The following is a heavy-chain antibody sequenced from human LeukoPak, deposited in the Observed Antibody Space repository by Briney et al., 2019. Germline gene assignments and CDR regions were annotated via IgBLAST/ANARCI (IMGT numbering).Heavy chain of an antibody. CDR2: IIGDGGTT. D-gene: IGHD4-17*01. CDR3: AKRGTTVTTGDY. J-gene: IGHJ4*02. CDR1: GFTLDDYA. Sequence: PGGSLRLSCAACGFTLDDYAMHWVRHAPGKGGEWVSLIIGDGGTTYYAVSLNGRFTISRANIKNSLYLRMNSLITEDTALYYCAKRGTTVTTGDYWGQGTLVTVSS. V-gene: IGHV3-43*02.